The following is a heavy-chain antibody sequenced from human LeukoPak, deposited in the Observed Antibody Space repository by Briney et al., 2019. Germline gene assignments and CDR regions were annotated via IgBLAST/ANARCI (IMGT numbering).Heavy chain of an antibody. Sequence: GGSLRLSCAASEFSFSSHSMNWVRQAPGKGLEWVSTINSSGDYTCYADSVKGGFTISIDNAKNALYLKMNSLGAEDTAVYYCARAGMITAYAFDIWGQGTMVTVSS. CDR3: ARAGMITAYAFDI. CDR2: INSSGDYT. J-gene: IGHJ3*02. D-gene: IGHD3-16*01. V-gene: IGHV3-21*01. CDR1: EFSFSSHS.